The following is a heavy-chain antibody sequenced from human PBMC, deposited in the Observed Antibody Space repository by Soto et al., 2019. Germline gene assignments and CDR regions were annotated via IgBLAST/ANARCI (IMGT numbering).Heavy chain of an antibody. CDR3: AKVKDSGGYYYFDC. J-gene: IGHJ4*02. CDR1: GFTFSSYA. Sequence: EVQVLESGGGLVQPGGSLRLSCAASGFTFSSYAMSWVRQAPGKGLEWVSVVSGSGEITHYADSVKGRFTISRDNSKNTLYLQMNRLRAEDTAVYYCAKVKDSGGYYYFDCWGQGTLVTVSS. CDR2: VSGSGEIT. V-gene: IGHV3-23*01. D-gene: IGHD3-22*01.